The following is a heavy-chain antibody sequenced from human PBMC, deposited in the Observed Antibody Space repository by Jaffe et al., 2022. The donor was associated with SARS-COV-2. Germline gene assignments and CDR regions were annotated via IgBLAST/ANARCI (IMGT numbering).Heavy chain of an antibody. J-gene: IGHJ5*02. V-gene: IGHV5-51*01. CDR2: IYPGDSDT. D-gene: IGHD6-13*01. CDR3: ARLGGIYSSSWRSSWFDP. Sequence: EVQLVQSGAEVKKPGESLKISCKGSGYSFTSYWIGWVRQMPGKGLEWMGIIYPGDSDTRYSPSFQGQVTISADKSISTAYLQWSSLKASDTAMYYCARLGGIYSSSWRSSWFDPWGQGTLVTVSS. CDR1: GYSFTSYW.